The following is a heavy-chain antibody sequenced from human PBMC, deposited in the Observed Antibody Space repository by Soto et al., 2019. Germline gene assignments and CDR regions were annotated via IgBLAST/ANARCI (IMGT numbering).Heavy chain of an antibody. Sequence: SETPSLSCTVSGGSVSSGDYYWTWVRQPPGKALEWIGYLYYSGNTNYNPSLKSRVTISVDTSKNHFSLRLRSVTAADTAVYYCANGYHLDYWGQGALVTVSS. D-gene: IGHD5-12*01. CDR3: ANGYHLDY. CDR1: GGSVSSGDYY. CDR2: LYYSGNT. J-gene: IGHJ4*02. V-gene: IGHV4-61*03.